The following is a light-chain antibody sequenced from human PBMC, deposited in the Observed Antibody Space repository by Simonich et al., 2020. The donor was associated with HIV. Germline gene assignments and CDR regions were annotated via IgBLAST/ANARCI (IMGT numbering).Light chain of an antibody. CDR1: QSISSW. Sequence: DIQMTQSPYSVSASVGDRVTVTCRASQSISSWLAWYQQKPGKATKLLIYAASSLQSGVPSRFSGSGSGTDFTLTINNLQPEDFATYYCQQANSFPRTFGQGTKVEIK. CDR3: QQANSFPRT. J-gene: IGKJ1*01. CDR2: AAS. V-gene: IGKV1-12*01.